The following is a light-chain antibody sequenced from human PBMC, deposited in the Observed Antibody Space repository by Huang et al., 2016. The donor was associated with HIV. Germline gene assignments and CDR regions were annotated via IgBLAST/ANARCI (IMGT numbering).Light chain of an antibody. J-gene: IGKJ3*01. CDR2: WAA. Sequence: DIVMTQSPDSLPVSLGERATINGKSSQSVLSSSNNENYLAWYQQKPGQPPKLLIYWAATRESGVPDRFSGSGSGTDFTLTITSLQAEDVAVYYCQQYYTTPPTFGPGTKLDIK. CDR3: QQYYTTPPT. V-gene: IGKV4-1*01. CDR1: QSVLSSSNNENY.